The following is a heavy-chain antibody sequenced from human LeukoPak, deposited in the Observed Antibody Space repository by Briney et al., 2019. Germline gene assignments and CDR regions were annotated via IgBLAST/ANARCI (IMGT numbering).Heavy chain of an antibody. CDR3: AELGITMIGGV. D-gene: IGHD3-10*02. Sequence: GGTLRLSCAASGFTFSSYEMNWVRQAPGKGLEWVSYISSSGGTIYYADSVKGRFTISRDNAKNSLYLQMNSLRAEDTAVYYCAELGITMIGGVWGKGTTVTISS. V-gene: IGHV3-48*03. J-gene: IGHJ6*04. CDR2: ISSSGGTI. CDR1: GFTFSSYE.